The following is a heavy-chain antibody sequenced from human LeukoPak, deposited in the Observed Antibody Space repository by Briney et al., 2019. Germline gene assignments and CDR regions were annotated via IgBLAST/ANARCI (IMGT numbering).Heavy chain of an antibody. J-gene: IGHJ4*02. D-gene: IGHD2-21*02. Sequence: GGSLRLSCAASGFTFSCYAMSWVRQAPGKGLEWVSGINWNGGSTVYADSVEGRFTISRDNAKNSQYLQMNSQRVEDTALYYCARAQPYGDSRLLLDYWGQGTLVTVSS. CDR1: GFTFSCYA. CDR2: INWNGGST. CDR3: ARAQPYGDSRLLLDY. V-gene: IGHV3-20*04.